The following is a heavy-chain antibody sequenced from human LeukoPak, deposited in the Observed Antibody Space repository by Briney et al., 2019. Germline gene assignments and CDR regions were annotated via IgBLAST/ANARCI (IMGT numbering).Heavy chain of an antibody. Sequence: ASVKVSCKASGYTFTSYYMHWVRQAPGQGLEWMGIINPSGGSTSYAQKFQGRVTMTRDTSTSTVYMELSSLRSEDTAVYYRARNSYDFWSGYYRRLPYGMDVWGQGTTVTVSS. D-gene: IGHD3-3*01. CDR1: GYTFTSYY. CDR2: INPSGGST. CDR3: ARNSYDFWSGYYRRLPYGMDV. J-gene: IGHJ6*02. V-gene: IGHV1-46*01.